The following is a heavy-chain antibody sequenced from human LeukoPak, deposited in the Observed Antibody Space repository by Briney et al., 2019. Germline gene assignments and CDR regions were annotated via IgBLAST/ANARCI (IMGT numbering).Heavy chain of an antibody. CDR3: ARRGYPPXP. CDR2: VYYSGTT. Sequence: SETLSLTCNVSGGSISSSSYYWGWIRQPPGKGPEWIGNVYYSGTTYYSPSLKSRVTMFMDMSKNQYSLKLSSVTAADTAVYYCARRGYPPXPWGXGIXVT. V-gene: IGHV4-39*01. D-gene: IGHD3-22*01. CDR1: GGSISSSSYY. J-gene: IGHJ4*03.